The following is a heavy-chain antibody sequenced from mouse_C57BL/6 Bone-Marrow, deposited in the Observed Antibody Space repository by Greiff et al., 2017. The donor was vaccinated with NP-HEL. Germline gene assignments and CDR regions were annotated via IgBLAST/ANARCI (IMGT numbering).Heavy chain of an antibody. Sequence: VMLVESGPGLVQPSQSLSITCTVSGFSLTSYGVHWVRQSPGKGLEWLGVIWRGGSTDYNAAFMSRLSITKDNSKSQVFFKMNSLQADDTAIYYCAKNWDRYYYAMDYWGQGTSVTVSS. CDR2: IWRGGST. D-gene: IGHD4-1*01. CDR3: AKNWDRYYYAMDY. J-gene: IGHJ4*01. CDR1: GFSLTSYG. V-gene: IGHV2-5*01.